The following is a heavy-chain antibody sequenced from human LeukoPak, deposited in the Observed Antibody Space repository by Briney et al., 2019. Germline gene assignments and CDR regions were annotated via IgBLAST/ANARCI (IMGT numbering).Heavy chain of an antibody. CDR2: LYTGGET. J-gene: IGHJ4*02. CDR3: ARGFAPAYNFGVFDG. V-gene: IGHV3-53*01. CDR1: GFSVSNNY. D-gene: IGHD5-18*01. Sequence: GGSLRLSCAASGFSVSNNYMIWVRQAPGKGLEWVSLLYTGGETNYADSVKGRFTISRDNSKNTVSLQMNSLRAEDTAVYYCARGFAPAYNFGVFDGWSQGTLVTVSS.